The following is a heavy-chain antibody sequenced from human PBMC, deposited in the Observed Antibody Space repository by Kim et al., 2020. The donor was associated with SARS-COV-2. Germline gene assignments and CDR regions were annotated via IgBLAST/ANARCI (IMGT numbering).Heavy chain of an antibody. CDR3: VRQGNSGGYYYFDY. D-gene: IGHD3-10*01. J-gene: IGHJ4*02. Sequence: NPSLKSRVTISVDTSKNQFSLKLTSVTAADTAVYYCVRQGNSGGYYYFDYWGQGTLVTVSP. V-gene: IGHV4-59*08.